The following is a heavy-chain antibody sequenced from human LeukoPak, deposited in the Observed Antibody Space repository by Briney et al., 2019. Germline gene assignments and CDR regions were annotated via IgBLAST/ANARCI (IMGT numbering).Heavy chain of an antibody. CDR1: GYSFTSYW. V-gene: IGHV5-51*01. CDR3: ARTYYYGSGSYFYYGMDV. Sequence: GESLQISCKGSGYSFTSYWIGWVRQLPGKGLEWMGIIYPGDSDTRYSPSFQGQVTISADKSISTAYLQWSSLKASDTAMYYCARTYYYGSGSYFYYGMDVWGQGTTVTVSS. CDR2: IYPGDSDT. D-gene: IGHD3-10*01. J-gene: IGHJ6*02.